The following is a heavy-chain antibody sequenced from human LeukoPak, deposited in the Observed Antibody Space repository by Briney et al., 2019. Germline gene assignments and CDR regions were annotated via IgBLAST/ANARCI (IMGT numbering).Heavy chain of an antibody. V-gene: IGHV3-66*01. CDR2: IYSGGYT. Sequence: GGSERLSCAASGFTVTTNYMTWVSQAPGKGLEWVSIIYSGGYTDYADSVKGRFTISRDNSKNTLDLQMNSLRAEDTAVYYCARRLEYSGSKGVFDCWGQGRLVSVSS. J-gene: IGHJ4*01. CDR3: ARRLEYSGSKGVFDC. D-gene: IGHD1-26*01. CDR1: GFTVTTNY.